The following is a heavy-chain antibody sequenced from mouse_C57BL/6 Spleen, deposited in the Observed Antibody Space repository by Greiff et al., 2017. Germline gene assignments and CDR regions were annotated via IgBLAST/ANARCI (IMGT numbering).Heavy chain of an antibody. CDR2: ILPGHGST. CDR1: GYKLTGYW. Sequence: QVQLQQSGAELMKPGASVKLSCKATGYKLTGYWIEWVKQSPGHGLEWIGEILPGHGSTNYNEKFKGKATFTADTSSNTAYMQLSILTTEDSAIYYCARNEGNYEDYWGQGTSVTVSS. D-gene: IGHD2-1*01. CDR3: ARNEGNYEDY. J-gene: IGHJ4*01. V-gene: IGHV1-9*01.